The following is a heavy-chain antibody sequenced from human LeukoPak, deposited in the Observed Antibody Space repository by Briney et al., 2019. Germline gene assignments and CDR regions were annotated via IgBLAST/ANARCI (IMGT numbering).Heavy chain of an antibody. V-gene: IGHV3-23*01. CDR1: GFTFSSYA. D-gene: IGHD6-13*01. Sequence: GGSLRLSCAASGFTFSSYAMSWVRQAPGKGLEWVSAVSGNGAGTFYTDSVKGRFTISRDNSRHTLYLQMDSLRAEDTAVYYCARDGIAAVDFDYWGQGILVTVSS. J-gene: IGHJ4*02. CDR2: VSGNGAGT. CDR3: ARDGIAAVDFDY.